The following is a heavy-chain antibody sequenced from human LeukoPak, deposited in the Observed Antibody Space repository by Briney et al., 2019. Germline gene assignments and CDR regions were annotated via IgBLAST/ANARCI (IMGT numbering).Heavy chain of an antibody. CDR1: GGSISSSTFY. J-gene: IGHJ5*02. CDR2: IYHSGST. CDR3: ARASSMIVNWFDP. V-gene: IGHV4-39*07. D-gene: IGHD3-22*01. Sequence: KASETLSLTCTVSGGSISSSTFYWGWIRQPPGKGLEWIGEIYHSGSTNYNPSLKSRVTISVDKSKNQFSLKLSSVTAADTAVYYCARASSMIVNWFDPWGQGTLVTVSS.